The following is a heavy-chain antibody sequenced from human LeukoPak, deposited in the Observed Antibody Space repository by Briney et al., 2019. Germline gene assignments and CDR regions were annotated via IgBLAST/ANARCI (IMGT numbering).Heavy chain of an antibody. CDR2: IFYSGST. Sequence: SETLSLTCTVSGVSISSYYWSWIRQPPGKGLEWIGYIFYSGSTNYNPSLKSRVTISVDTSKDQFSLKLSSVTAADTAVYYCARDDILAGYPRDYWGQGTLVTVSS. J-gene: IGHJ4*02. V-gene: IGHV4-59*01. CDR3: ARDDILAGYPRDY. D-gene: IGHD3-9*01. CDR1: GVSISSYY.